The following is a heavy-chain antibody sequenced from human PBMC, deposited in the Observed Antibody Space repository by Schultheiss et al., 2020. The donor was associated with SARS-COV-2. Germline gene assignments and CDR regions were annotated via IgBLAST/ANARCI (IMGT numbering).Heavy chain of an antibody. J-gene: IGHJ4*02. Sequence: GGSLRLSCAASGFTFRSYDMHWVRQPTGKGLEWVSAIGTAGDTYYPGSVKGRFTISRDNAKSSLFLQMNSLRGEDTAVYYCARGAGTAWFVYWGRGTLVTVSS. CDR2: IGTAGDT. CDR1: GFTFRSYD. D-gene: IGHD3-22*01. V-gene: IGHV3-13*01. CDR3: ARGAGTAWFVY.